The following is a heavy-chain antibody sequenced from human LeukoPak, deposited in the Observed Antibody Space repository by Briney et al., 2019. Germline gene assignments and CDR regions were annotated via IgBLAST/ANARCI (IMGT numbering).Heavy chain of an antibody. CDR1: GFTFDDYA. Sequence: GGSLRLSCAASGFTFDDYAMSWVRQAPGKGLEWASGISYSGDDTDYADSVKGRFTISRDNSKNTLFLQMNSLRAEDTAVYYCAKGDGLVDYWGQGTLVTVSS. J-gene: IGHJ4*02. CDR3: AKGDGLVDY. V-gene: IGHV3-23*01. D-gene: IGHD3-10*01. CDR2: ISYSGDDT.